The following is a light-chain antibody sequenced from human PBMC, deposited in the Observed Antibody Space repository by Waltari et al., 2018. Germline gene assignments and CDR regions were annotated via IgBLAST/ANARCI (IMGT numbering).Light chain of an antibody. CDR1: SSDVGTYNP. J-gene: IGLJ3*02. Sequence: QSALTQPASVSGSPRQSITISCTGTSSDVGTYNPVSWYQDHPGQSPKVIIYDVSDRPSGVSARFSASKSGNTASLTISGLQAEDEADYYCSSQSSNNVVLFGGGTKVTVL. V-gene: IGLV2-14*03. CDR3: SSQSSNNVVL. CDR2: DVS.